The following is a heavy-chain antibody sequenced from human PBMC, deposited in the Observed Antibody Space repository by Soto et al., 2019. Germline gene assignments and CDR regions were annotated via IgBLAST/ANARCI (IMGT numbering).Heavy chain of an antibody. V-gene: IGHV4-31*03. J-gene: IGHJ6*03. Sequence: ASETLSLTCTVSGGSISSGGYYWSWIRQHPGKGLEWIGYIYYSGSTYYNPSLKSRVTISVDTSKNQFSLKLSSVTAADTAVYYCARDQSSNWNSYYYYYMDVWGKGTTVTVSS. CDR2: IYYSGST. CDR3: ARDQSSNWNSYYYYYMDV. CDR1: GGSISSGGYY. D-gene: IGHD1-7*01.